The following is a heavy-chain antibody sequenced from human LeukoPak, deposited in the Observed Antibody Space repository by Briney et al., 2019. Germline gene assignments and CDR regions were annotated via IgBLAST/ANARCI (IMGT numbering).Heavy chain of an antibody. CDR1: GFTFSSYS. CDR3: ARVRSGGTTNPFDY. D-gene: IGHD4-11*01. Sequence: GGSLRLSCAASGFTFSSYSMNWVRQAPGKGLEGVSSISSSSSYIYYADSVKGRFTISRDNAKNSLYLQMNSLRAEDTAVYYCARVRSGGTTNPFDYWGQGTLVTVST. CDR2: ISSSSSYI. J-gene: IGHJ4*02. V-gene: IGHV3-21*01.